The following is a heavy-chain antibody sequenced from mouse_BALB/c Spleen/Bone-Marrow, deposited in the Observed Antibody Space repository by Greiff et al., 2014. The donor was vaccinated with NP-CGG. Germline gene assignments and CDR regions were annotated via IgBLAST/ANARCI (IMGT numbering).Heavy chain of an antibody. CDR1: GYTFTSYY. CDR3: ARDTMDY. V-gene: IGHV1S56*01. J-gene: IGHJ4*01. Sequence: VQLQQSGPELVKPGASVRISCKAPGYTFTSYYIHWVKQRPGQGLEWIGWIYPGNVNTKYNEKFKGKATLTADKSSSTAYMQLGGLTSEDSAVYFCARDTMDYWGQGTSVTVSS. CDR2: IYPGNVNT.